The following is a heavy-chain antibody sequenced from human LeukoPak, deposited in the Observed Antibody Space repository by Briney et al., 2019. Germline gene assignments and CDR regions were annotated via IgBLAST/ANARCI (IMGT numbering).Heavy chain of an antibody. D-gene: IGHD3-22*01. Sequence: ASVKVSCKASGYTFTGYYMHWVRQAPGQGLEWMGWISAYNGNTNYAQKLQGRVTMTTDTSTSTAYMELRSLRSDDTAVYYCARDVDSSGYYPLNWFDPWGQGTLVTVSS. J-gene: IGHJ5*02. V-gene: IGHV1-18*04. CDR1: GYTFTGYY. CDR2: ISAYNGNT. CDR3: ARDVDSSGYYPLNWFDP.